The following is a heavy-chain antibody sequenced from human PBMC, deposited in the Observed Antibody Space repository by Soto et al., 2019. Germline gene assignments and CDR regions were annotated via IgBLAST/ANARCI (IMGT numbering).Heavy chain of an antibody. D-gene: IGHD3-10*01. CDR2: ISSSTRTI. CDR3: ARDMYHYVSGSYYDAFDI. V-gene: IGHV3-48*02. CDR1: GFILSTYN. Sequence: PGGSLRLSCAASGFILSTYNMNWVRQAPGKGLEWVSYISSSTRTIFYADSVKGRFTISRDNAKNSLYLEMNSLRDEDTAIYYCARDMYHYVSGSYYDAFDIWGQGTMVTVSS. J-gene: IGHJ3*02.